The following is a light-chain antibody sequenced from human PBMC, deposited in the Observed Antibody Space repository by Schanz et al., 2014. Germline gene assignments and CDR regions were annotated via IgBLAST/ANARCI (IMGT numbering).Light chain of an antibody. CDR1: SGHSSYA. CDR3: QTWGTGMGV. Sequence: QLVLTQSPSASASLGASVKLTCTLSSGHSSYAIAWHQQQPEKGPRYLMKLNSDGSHSKGDGIPDRFLGSSSGAERYLTISSLQSEDEADYYCQTWGTGMGVFGGGTKLTVL. CDR2: LNSDGSH. V-gene: IGLV4-69*01. J-gene: IGLJ3*02.